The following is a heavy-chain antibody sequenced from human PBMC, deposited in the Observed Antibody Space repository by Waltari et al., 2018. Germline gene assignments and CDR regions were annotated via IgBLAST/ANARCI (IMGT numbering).Heavy chain of an antibody. CDR3: AGDRAIGLFFDY. V-gene: IGHV4-4*02. D-gene: IGHD2-2*01. CDR2: VHHSGKT. CDR1: SDSISGNYW. J-gene: IGHJ4*02. Sequence: QVQLQESGQGLVKPSGTLSLTCAVSSDSISGNYWWSWVRQSPEKGLEWIGQVHHSGKTNYNPSLQSRVTISVDKPKNQFSLNLNSVTAADTAVYYCAGDRAIGLFFDYWGRGTLVTVSS.